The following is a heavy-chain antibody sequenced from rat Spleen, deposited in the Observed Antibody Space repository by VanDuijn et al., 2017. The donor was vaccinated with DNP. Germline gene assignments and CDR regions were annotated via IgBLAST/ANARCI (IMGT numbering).Heavy chain of an antibody. CDR2: LGTSGYTP. D-gene: IGHD4-3*01. V-gene: IGHV5S13*01. CDR3: VRWNSGHFDY. Sequence: EVQLVESGGGLVQPGRSLKLSCAASGFTFSNYGMAWVRQAPTKGLEWVAFLGTSGYTPYYRVSVKGRFTISRDNAKSTLYLQMNSLRSEDMATYYCVRWNSGHFDYWGQGVMVTVSS. J-gene: IGHJ2*01. CDR1: GFTFSNYG.